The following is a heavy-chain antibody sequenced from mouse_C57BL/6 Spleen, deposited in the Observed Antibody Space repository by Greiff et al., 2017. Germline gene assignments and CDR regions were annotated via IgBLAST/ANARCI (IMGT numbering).Heavy chain of an antibody. V-gene: IGHV5-4*01. Sequence: DVMLVESGGGLVKPGGSLKLSCAASGFTFSSYAMSWVRQTPEKRLEWVATISDGGSYTYYPDNVKGRFTISRDNAKNNLYLQMSHLKSEDTAMYYCAREDYGSSGYFDYWGQGTTLTVSS. CDR2: ISDGGSYT. CDR3: AREDYGSSGYFDY. CDR1: GFTFSSYA. J-gene: IGHJ2*01. D-gene: IGHD1-1*01.